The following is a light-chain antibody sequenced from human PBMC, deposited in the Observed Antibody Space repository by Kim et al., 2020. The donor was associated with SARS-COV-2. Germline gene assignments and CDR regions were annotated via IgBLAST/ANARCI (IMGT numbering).Light chain of an antibody. CDR2: KDS. V-gene: IGLV3-27*01. J-gene: IGLJ3*02. Sequence: SYELTQPSSVSVSPGQTARITCSGDVLAKRYARWFQQKPGQAPLLVIYKDSKRPSGIPERFSGSSSGTTVTLTISGAQVEDEADYYCYSAADNNWLFGGGTKVTVL. CDR3: YSAADNNWL. CDR1: VLAKRY.